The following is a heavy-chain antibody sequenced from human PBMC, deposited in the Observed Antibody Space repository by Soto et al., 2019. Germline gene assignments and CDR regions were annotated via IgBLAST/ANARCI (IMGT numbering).Heavy chain of an antibody. V-gene: IGHV3-15*01. CDR1: GFTLSNAW. CDR2: IKRKTDGGTT. D-gene: IGHD3-16*01. J-gene: IGHJ6*02. CDR3: TMWWSY. Sequence: EVQLVESGGGLVKPGGSLRLSCAASGFTLSNAWMTWVRQAPGKGLEWVGRIKRKTDGGTTDYAAPVKGRFTISRDDSKNTLYLQTNNLKTEETAVYYCTMWWSYWAQGTTVSVSS.